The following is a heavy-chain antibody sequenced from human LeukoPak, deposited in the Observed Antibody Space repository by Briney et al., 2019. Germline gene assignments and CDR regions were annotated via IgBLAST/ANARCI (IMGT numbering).Heavy chain of an antibody. CDR3: ARDYDYGDYPGY. J-gene: IGHJ4*02. CDR2: ISGSGGST. V-gene: IGHV3-23*01. CDR1: GLSVSSNY. Sequence: GGSLRLSCVASGLSVSSNYMSWVRQAPGKGLEWVSAISGSGGSTYYADSVKGRFTISRDNSKNTLYLQMNSLRAEDTALYYCARDYDYGDYPGYWGQGTLVTVSS. D-gene: IGHD4-17*01.